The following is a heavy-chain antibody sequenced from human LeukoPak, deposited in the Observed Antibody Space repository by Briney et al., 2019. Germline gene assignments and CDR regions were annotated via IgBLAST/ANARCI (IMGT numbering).Heavy chain of an antibody. J-gene: IGHJ4*02. CDR1: GGSVSTLDYY. Sequence: SETLSLTCTVSGGSVSTLDYYWNWIRQPPGKGLEWIGEIYHSGSTNYNPSLKSRVTISVDTSKNQFSLKLSSVTAADTAVYYCASRQRVLPVDYWVQGTLVSVCS. CDR2: IYHSGST. D-gene: IGHD5-24*01. V-gene: IGHV4-61*08. CDR3: ASRQRVLPVDY.